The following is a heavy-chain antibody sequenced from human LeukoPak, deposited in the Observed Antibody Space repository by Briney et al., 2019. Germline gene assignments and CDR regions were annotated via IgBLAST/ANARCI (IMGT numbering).Heavy chain of an antibody. CDR1: GGSLTIYY. V-gene: IGHV4-59*01. CDR2: IYYSGSP. J-gene: IGHJ4*02. Sequence: SETLSLTCTVSGGSLTIYYWSWIRPPPGKGLEWIGYIYYSGSPTYNPSLKSRVTISVDTSKNPCSLKLSSVTAADTAVYYCARSQPYYDILTGYYPGKLDYWGQGTLVTVSS. CDR3: ARSQPYYDILTGYYPGKLDY. D-gene: IGHD3-9*01.